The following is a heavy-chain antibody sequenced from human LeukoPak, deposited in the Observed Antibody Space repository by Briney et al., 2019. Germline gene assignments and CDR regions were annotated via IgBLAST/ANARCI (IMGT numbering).Heavy chain of an antibody. CDR1: GFTFSSYA. CDR3: ARDVAYYYGSGSYSIDY. CDR2: ISYDGSNK. J-gene: IGHJ4*02. V-gene: IGHV3-30*04. Sequence: PGGSLRLSCAASGFTFSSYAMHWVRQAPGKGLEWVAVISYDGSNKYYADSVKGRFTISRDNSKNTLYLQVNSLRAEDTAVYYCARDVAYYYGSGSYSIDYWGQGTLVTVSS. D-gene: IGHD3-10*01.